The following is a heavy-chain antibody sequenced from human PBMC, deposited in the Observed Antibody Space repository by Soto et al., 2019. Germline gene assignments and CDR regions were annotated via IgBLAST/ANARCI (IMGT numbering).Heavy chain of an antibody. D-gene: IGHD6-13*01. CDR1: GGSFSGYY. CDR3: ASSIPQLVPHQGDY. V-gene: IGHV4-34*01. J-gene: IGHJ4*02. CDR2: INHSGST. Sequence: QVQLQQWGAGLLKPSETLSLTCAVYGGSFSGYYWSWIRQPPGKGLEWIGEINHSGSTNYNPSPKSRVTISVDTSKNQFSLKQSSVTAAAAAVYYCASSIPQLVPHQGDYWGQGTLVTVSS.